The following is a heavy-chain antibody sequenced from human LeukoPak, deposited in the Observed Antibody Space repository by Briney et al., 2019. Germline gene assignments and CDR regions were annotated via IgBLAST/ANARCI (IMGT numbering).Heavy chain of an antibody. D-gene: IGHD3-22*01. J-gene: IGHJ4*02. Sequence: PSETLSLTCSVSGGSIRNYYWTWIRQPPGKGLEWIGHVSNSGNTNYNPSLKSRVTISIDTSKKHFSLNLSSVSAADTAVYYCASRAFYDSSGLDFWGPGILVTVSS. CDR3: ASRAFYDSSGLDF. CDR2: VSNSGNT. CDR1: GGSIRNYY. V-gene: IGHV4-59*08.